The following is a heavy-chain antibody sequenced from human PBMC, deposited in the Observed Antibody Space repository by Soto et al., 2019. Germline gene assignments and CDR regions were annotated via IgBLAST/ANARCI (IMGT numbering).Heavy chain of an antibody. Sequence: GSLRLSCAASGFTVSSNYMSWVRQAPGKGLEWVSVIYSGGSTYYADSVKGRFTISRDNSKNTLYLQMNSLRAEDTAVYYCARDMSGYSDAFDIWGQGTMVTVSS. CDR1: GFTVSSNY. V-gene: IGHV3-53*01. CDR3: ARDMSGYSDAFDI. J-gene: IGHJ3*02. CDR2: IYSGGST. D-gene: IGHD5-18*01.